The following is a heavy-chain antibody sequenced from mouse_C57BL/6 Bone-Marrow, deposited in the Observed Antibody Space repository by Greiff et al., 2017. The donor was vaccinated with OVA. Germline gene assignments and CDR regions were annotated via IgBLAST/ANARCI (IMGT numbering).Heavy chain of an antibody. CDR3: ARESYGPQSAY. V-gene: IGHV1-54*01. D-gene: IGHD1-1*02. CDR1: GYAFTNYL. CDR2: INPGSGGT. Sequence: VQLQQSGAELVRPGTSVKVSCKASGYAFTNYLIEWVKQRPGQGLEWIGVINPGSGGTNYNEKFKGKATLTADKSSSTAYMQLSSLTSEDSAVYFCARESYGPQSAYWGQGTLVTVSA. J-gene: IGHJ3*01.